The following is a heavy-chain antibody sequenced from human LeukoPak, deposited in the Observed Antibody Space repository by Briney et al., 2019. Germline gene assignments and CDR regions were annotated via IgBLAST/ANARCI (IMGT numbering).Heavy chain of an antibody. V-gene: IGHV4-59*12. Sequence: SETLSLTCTVSGGSISSYYWSWIRQPPGKGLEWIGYIYYSGSTNYDPSLKSRVTISVDTSKNQFSLKLASVTAADTAIYAKGAGGFSYYNWFDPWGQGTLVTVSS. CDR1: GGSISSYY. CDR3: GAGGFSYYNWFDP. D-gene: IGHD5-18*01. CDR2: IYYSGST. J-gene: IGHJ5*02.